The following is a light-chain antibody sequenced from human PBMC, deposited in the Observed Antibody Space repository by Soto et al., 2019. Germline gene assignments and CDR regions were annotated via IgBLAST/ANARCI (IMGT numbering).Light chain of an antibody. CDR1: QSVSSN. CDR2: GAS. Sequence: EVVMTQSPATVSVSPGERATLSCRASQSVSSNLAWYQQKPGQAPRLLIYGASTRATGTPARFSGSGSGTEFTLTISSLQSEDFAVYYCQQYNSWPPYTFGQGTKVDI. J-gene: IGKJ2*01. V-gene: IGKV3-15*01. CDR3: QQYNSWPPYT.